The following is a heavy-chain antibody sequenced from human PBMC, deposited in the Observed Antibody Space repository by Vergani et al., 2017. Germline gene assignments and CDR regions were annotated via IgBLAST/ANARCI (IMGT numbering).Heavy chain of an antibody. CDR2: ISYDGSNK. V-gene: IGHV3-30*03. D-gene: IGHD4-23*01. CDR1: GFTFSSYG. Sequence: QVQLVESGGGVVQPGRSLRLSCAASGFTFSSYGMHWVRQAPGKGLEWVAVISYDGSNKYYADSVKGRFTISRDNSKNTLYLQMNSLRAEDTAVYYCASTKHDYGGNRRAFDIWGQGTMVTVSS. J-gene: IGHJ3*02. CDR3: ASTKHDYGGNRRAFDI.